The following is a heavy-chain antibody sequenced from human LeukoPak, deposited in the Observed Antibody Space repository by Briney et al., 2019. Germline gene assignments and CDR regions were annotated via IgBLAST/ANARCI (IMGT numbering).Heavy chain of an antibody. V-gene: IGHV3-23*01. CDR1: GFSFTSYA. J-gene: IGHJ4*02. CDR3: AKDLYTVPGACDF. D-gene: IGHD6-19*01. Sequence: GGSLRLSCAASGFSFTSYAVSWVRQAPGKGLEWISGISGKYETTYYADSVEGRFTISSDISKNTVYLEMKSLKVEDAAVYYCAKDLYTVPGACDFWGQGAPVTVSS. CDR2: ISGKYETT.